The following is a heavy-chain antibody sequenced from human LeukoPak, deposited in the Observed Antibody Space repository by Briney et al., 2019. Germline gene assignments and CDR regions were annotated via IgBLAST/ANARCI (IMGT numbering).Heavy chain of an antibody. CDR1: GYTFTSYY. J-gene: IGHJ4*02. CDR2: INPSGGST. Sequence: VASVKVSCTASGYTFTSYYMHWVRQAPGQGLEWMGIINPSGGSTSYAQKFQGRVTMTRDTSTSIVYMELSSLRSEDTAVYYCARVSLPLKGYCSSTSCYRSRSPLDYWGQGTLVTVSS. D-gene: IGHD2-2*01. V-gene: IGHV1-46*01. CDR3: ARVSLPLKGYCSSTSCYRSRSPLDY.